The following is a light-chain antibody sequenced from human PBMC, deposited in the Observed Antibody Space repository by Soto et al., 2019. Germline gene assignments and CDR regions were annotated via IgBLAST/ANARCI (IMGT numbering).Light chain of an antibody. CDR2: WAS. CDR3: HQYYTTPQT. CDR1: QSVLDNSTNKSY. J-gene: IGKJ2*01. Sequence: VLTQSPSSLAVSLGERATVNCRSSQSVLDNSTNKSYLAWYQKKPGHPPKLLVHWASVREAGVPDRFSGSGSGTDFTLTISSLQAEDVAVYYCHQYYTTPQTFGQGTQLEIK. V-gene: IGKV4-1*01.